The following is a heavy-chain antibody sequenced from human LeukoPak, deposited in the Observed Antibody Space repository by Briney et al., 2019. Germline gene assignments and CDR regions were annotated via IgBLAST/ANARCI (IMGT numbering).Heavy chain of an antibody. J-gene: IGHJ3*02. Sequence: PGGSLRLSCAASGFTFSSYNMNWVRQAPGKGLEWVSSISSSSSYIYYADSVKGRFTISRDNAKNSLYLQMNSLRAEDTAVYYCARHDYGGTDAFDIWGQGTMVTVSS. CDR2: ISSSSSYI. V-gene: IGHV3-21*01. CDR3: ARHDYGGTDAFDI. D-gene: IGHD4-23*01. CDR1: GFTFSSYN.